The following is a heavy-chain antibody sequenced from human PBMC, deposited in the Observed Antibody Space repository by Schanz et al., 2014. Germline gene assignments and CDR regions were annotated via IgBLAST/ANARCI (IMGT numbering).Heavy chain of an antibody. CDR1: GGSIDVSGYY. J-gene: IGHJ5*02. CDR3: ARAVGGNSALEGFDP. Sequence: QVQLQESGPRLVKPSQTLSLTCTVSGGSIDVSGYYWSWIRQQPGKALEWIGYIYHSGNTYFKPSLQSPRESGHDTAKNKGSLSLSSATAADTAVYYCARAVGGNSALEGFDPWGQAPLFTVSS. CDR2: IYHSGNT. D-gene: IGHD2-21*01. V-gene: IGHV4-31*01.